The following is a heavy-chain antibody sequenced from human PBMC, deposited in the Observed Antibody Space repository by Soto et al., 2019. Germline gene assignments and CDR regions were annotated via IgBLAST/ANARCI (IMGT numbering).Heavy chain of an antibody. CDR2: IYYSGST. CDR1: GGSISSYY. D-gene: IGHD3-10*01. Sequence: SETVALTCTVSGGSISSYYWRWVRQRPGKGLEWIGYIYYSGSTNYNPSLKSRVTISVDTSKNQFSLKLSSVTAADTAVYYCARQRTYCYGSGSSSPYYYYGMDVWGQGTTVTVSS. V-gene: IGHV4-59*08. J-gene: IGHJ6*02. CDR3: ARQRTYCYGSGSSSPYYYYGMDV.